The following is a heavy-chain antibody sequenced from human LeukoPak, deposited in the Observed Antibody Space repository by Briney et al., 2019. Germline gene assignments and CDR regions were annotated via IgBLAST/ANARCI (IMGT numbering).Heavy chain of an antibody. V-gene: IGHV3-23*01. CDR3: AKDYYDSSGYYAVVFDY. CDR2: ISGSGGST. J-gene: IGHJ4*02. CDR1: GFTFSSYA. Sequence: GGSLRLSCAASGFTFSSYAMSWVRQASGKGLEWVSAISGSGGSTYYADSVKGRFTISRDNSKNTLYLQMNSLRAEDTAVYYCAKDYYDSSGYYAVVFDYWGQGTLVTVSS. D-gene: IGHD3-22*01.